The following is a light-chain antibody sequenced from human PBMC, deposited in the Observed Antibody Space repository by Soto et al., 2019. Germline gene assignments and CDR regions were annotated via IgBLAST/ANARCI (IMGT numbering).Light chain of an antibody. CDR3: SSYAGSSTLV. CDR1: SSDVGGYNY. Sequence: QSALTQPPSASGSPGQSITISCTGTSSDVGGYNYVSWYQQHPGKAPKLMIYDVSKRPSGVSNRFSGSKSGNTASLTISGLQAEDEADYYCSSYAGSSTLVFGAGTKVTVL. J-gene: IGLJ1*01. CDR2: DVS. V-gene: IGLV2-14*01.